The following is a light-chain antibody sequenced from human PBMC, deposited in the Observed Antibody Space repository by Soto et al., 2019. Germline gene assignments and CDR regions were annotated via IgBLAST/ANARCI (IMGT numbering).Light chain of an antibody. J-gene: IGKJ1*01. CDR1: QSIRSW. Sequence: DIQLTQSPSTLSASVGDRVTITWRASQSIRSWLAWYQQKPGKAPKFLIYKTSNLESGVPSRFSGSGSGTEFTLTISSLQPDDFATYYCQYYNNYCWTFGQGTKVEIK. V-gene: IGKV1-5*03. CDR3: QYYNNYCWT. CDR2: KTS.